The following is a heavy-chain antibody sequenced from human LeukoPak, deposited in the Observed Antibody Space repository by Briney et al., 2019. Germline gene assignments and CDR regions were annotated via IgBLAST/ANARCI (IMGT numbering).Heavy chain of an antibody. CDR2: ISTSGSTI. V-gene: IGHV3-48*03. D-gene: IGHD2-2*02. Sequence: PGGSLRLSCAASGFTFSGYEMNWVRQAPGKGLEWVSYISTSGSTIYYADSVKGRFTVSRGNAKNSLYLQMNSLRAEDTADYYCARDPGYCSSTSCYKFFDYWGQGTLVTVSS. CDR3: ARDPGYCSSTSCYKFFDY. CDR1: GFTFSGYE. J-gene: IGHJ4*02.